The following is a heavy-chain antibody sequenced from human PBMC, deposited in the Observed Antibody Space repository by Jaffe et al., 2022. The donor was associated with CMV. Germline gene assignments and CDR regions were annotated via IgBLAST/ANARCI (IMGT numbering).Heavy chain of an antibody. D-gene: IGHD3-9*01. V-gene: IGHV2-5*02. CDR1: GFSLSTSGVG. CDR3: ACLLDYDTARVH. CDR2: IYWDDDK. J-gene: IGHJ4*02. Sequence: QITLKESGPTLVKPTQTLTLTCTFSGFSLSTSGVGVGWIRQPPGKALEWLALIYWDDDKRYSPSLKSRLTITKDTSKNQVVLTMTNMDPVDTATYYCACLLDYDTARVHWGQGTLVTVSS.